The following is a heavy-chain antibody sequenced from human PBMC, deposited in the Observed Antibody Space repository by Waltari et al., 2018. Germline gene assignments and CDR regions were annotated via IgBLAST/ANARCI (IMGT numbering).Heavy chain of an antibody. Sequence: QVQLVQSGAEVKKPGSSVKVSCKASGGTFSSYAISWVRQAPGQGLEWMGGDIPIFGTAHYAQKFQGRVTITTDESTSTAYMELSSLRSEDTAVYYCARPKGGGRPFLDYYYGMDVWGQGTTVTVSS. V-gene: IGHV1-69*05. D-gene: IGHD3-3*01. CDR3: ARPKGGGRPFLDYYYGMDV. CDR1: GGTFSSYA. J-gene: IGHJ6*02. CDR2: DIPIFGTA.